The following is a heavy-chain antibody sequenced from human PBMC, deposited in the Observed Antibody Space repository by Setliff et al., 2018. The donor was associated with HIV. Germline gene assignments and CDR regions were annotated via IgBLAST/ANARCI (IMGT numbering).Heavy chain of an antibody. CDR1: GFTFTDFY. J-gene: IGHJ5*02. CDR2: VDPEDNNP. V-gene: IGHV1-69-2*01. D-gene: IGHD3-10*01. CDR3: ETDDYYGSGTHWRGVP. Sequence: ASVKVSCKASGFTFTDFYFHWVQQAPGKGLEWVGRVDPEDNNPTYAEKFRDRVTISADTSTNTAYLELRSLGSEDTAVYYCETDDYYGSGTHWRGVPWGQGTLVTSPQ.